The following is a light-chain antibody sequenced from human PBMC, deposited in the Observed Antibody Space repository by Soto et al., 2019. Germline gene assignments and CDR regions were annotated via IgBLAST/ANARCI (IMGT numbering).Light chain of an antibody. CDR1: QSLVYSDGNTY. CDR2: QGS. Sequence: DVVMTQSPLSLPVTLGQPASISCRSSQSLVYSDGNTYLNWFQQRPGQSPRRLIYQGSNRDSGVPDRFSGSGSGTDFTLTISSLQPEDFATYYCQQGSTNRWTFGQGTKVEIK. V-gene: IGKV2-30*01. CDR3: QQGSTNRWT. J-gene: IGKJ1*01.